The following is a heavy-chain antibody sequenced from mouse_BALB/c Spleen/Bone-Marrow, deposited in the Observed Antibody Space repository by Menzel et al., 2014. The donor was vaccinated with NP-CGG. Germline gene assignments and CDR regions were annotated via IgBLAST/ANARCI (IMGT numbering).Heavy chain of an antibody. V-gene: IGHV1-62-2*01. D-gene: IGHD2-3*01. J-gene: IGHJ2*01. Sequence: QVQLQQPGAGLVKPGASVKLSCKASGYTFTEHIIHWVKQRSGQGLEWIGWFYPGSGSIKYNEKFKDKATLTADKSSSTVYMELSRLTSEDSAVYFCARHEGGEMGFDYWGQGTTLTVSS. CDR2: FYPGSGSI. CDR1: GYTFTEHI. CDR3: ARHEGGEMGFDY.